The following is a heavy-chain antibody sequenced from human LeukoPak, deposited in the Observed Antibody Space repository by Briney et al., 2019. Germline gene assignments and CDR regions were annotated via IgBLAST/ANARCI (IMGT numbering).Heavy chain of an antibody. J-gene: IGHJ5*02. D-gene: IGHD3-10*01. Sequence: ETLSLTCAVYGGSFSGYYWSWIRQPPGKGLEWIGEINHSGSTNYNPSLKCRVTISVDTSKNQFSLKLSSVTAADTAVYYCARGGSGGYYGSGSYYMGHNWFDPWGQGTLVTVSS. CDR3: ARGGSGGYYGSGSYYMGHNWFDP. V-gene: IGHV4-34*01. CDR1: GGSFSGYY. CDR2: INHSGST.